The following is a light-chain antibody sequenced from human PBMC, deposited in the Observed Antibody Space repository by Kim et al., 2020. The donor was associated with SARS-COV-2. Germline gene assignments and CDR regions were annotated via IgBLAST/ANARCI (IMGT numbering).Light chain of an antibody. CDR3: QKYNSLRT. Sequence: ETLMTQSPATLSVSPGERATLSCRASQSISSNLAWYQQKPGQAPRLLIYGASTRATGVPARFSGSGSGTEFTLTVSSLQSEDFAVYYCQKYNSLRTLGGGTKVDIK. CDR1: QSISSN. V-gene: IGKV3-15*01. CDR2: GAS. J-gene: IGKJ4*01.